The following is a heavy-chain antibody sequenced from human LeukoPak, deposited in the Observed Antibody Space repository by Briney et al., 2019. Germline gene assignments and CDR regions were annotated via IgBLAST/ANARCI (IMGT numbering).Heavy chain of an antibody. J-gene: IGHJ6*03. CDR1: GGTFSSYT. CDR3: AREYCSSTSCLHLYYMDV. Sequence: SVKVSCKASGGTFSSYTISWVRQAPGQGLEWTGRIIPILGIANYAQKFQGRVTITADKSTSTAYMELSSLRSEDTAVYYCAREYCSSTSCLHLYYMDVWGKGTTVTVSS. CDR2: IIPILGIA. V-gene: IGHV1-69*04. D-gene: IGHD2-2*01.